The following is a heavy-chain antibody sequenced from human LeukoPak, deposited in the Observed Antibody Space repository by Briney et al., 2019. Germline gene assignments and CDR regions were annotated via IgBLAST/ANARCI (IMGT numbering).Heavy chain of an antibody. CDR3: VKNNGWFHLAQ. Sequence: GGSQRLSCAASGFNFRDHWMDWVRQAPGKGLEWVGHIKTDGSETYYLDSLRGRFSISRDNTNNALYLQMNSPRVEDTAVYYCVKNNGWFHLAQWGQGTLVTVSS. CDR1: GFNFRDHW. J-gene: IGHJ4*02. V-gene: IGHV3-7*03. CDR2: IKTDGSET. D-gene: IGHD6-19*01.